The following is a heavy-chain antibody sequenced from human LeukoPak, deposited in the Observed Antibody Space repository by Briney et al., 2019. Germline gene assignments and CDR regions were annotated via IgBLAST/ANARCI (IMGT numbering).Heavy chain of an antibody. J-gene: IGHJ4*02. V-gene: IGHV3-74*01. D-gene: IGHD1-14*01. CDR1: GFTFSSYW. CDR2: INTGGSST. Sequence: GRSLRLSCAASGFTFSSYWMHWVRQVPGKGLVWVARINTGGSSTTYADSVKGRFTISRDNAKNMLYLQMDSLRDEDTGVYYRARSNQADDYWGQGTLVTVSS. CDR3: ARSNQADDY.